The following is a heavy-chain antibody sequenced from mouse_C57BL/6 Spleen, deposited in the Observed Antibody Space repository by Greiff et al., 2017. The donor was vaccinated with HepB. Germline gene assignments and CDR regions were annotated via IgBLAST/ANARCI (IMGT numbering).Heavy chain of an antibody. D-gene: IGHD1-1*01. CDR3: ARLTTVVVPFDY. J-gene: IGHJ2*01. Sequence: QVQLKQPGTELVKPGASVKLSCKASGYTFTSYWMHWVEQRPGQGLEWIGNINPSNGGTNYNEKFKSKATLTVDKSSSTAYMQLSSLTSEDSAVYYCARLTTVVVPFDYWGQGTTLTVSS. CDR1: GYTFTSYW. V-gene: IGHV1-53*01. CDR2: INPSNGGT.